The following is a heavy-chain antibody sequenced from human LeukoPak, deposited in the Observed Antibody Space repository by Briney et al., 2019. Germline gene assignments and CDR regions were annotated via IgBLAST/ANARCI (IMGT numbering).Heavy chain of an antibody. CDR2: LDPEDGET. Sequence: ASVKVSCKASGYTLTELSMHWVRQAPGKGLEWMGGLDPEDGETIYAQKFQGRVTMTADTSTDTAYMELSRLRSEDTAVYYCATPVPAAMIYYYYGMDVWGQGTTVTVSS. CDR3: ATPVPAAMIYYYYGMDV. V-gene: IGHV1-24*01. D-gene: IGHD2-2*01. CDR1: GYTLTELS. J-gene: IGHJ6*02.